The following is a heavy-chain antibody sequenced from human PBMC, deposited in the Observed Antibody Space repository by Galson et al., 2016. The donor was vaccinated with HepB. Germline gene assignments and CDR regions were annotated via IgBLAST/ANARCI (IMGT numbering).Heavy chain of an antibody. J-gene: IGHJ3*01. CDR2: IYKNGDT. D-gene: IGHD1-7*01. CDR1: GGSISSSSYY. CDR3: ARRGNYIPVDAFDL. V-gene: IGHV4-39*02. Sequence: SETLSLTCTVSGGSISSSSYYWVWVRQSPGKGLEWIGSIYKNGDTYYNPSLESRVTISIDTSKSHFSLKLNSVTPTDTAVYYCARRGNYIPVDAFDLWGQGTMVTVSS.